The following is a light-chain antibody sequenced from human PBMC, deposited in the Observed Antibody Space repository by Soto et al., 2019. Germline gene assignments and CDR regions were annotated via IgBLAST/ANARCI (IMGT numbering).Light chain of an antibody. V-gene: IGKV3-20*01. CDR3: QESPRT. CDR1: QNISSTF. CDR2: GAS. Sequence: EIVLTQSPGTLSLSPGERASLSCRASQNISSTFLAWYQQKPGQAPRLLIYGASSRATGIPDKFSGSGSGTDFTLTISRLGPEDFAVYYCQESPRTFGQGTKVDI. J-gene: IGKJ1*01.